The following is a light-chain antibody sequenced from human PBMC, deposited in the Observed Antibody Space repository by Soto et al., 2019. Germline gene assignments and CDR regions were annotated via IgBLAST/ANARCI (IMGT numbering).Light chain of an antibody. CDR2: GAS. J-gene: IGKJ5*01. CDR3: QQYGSSPIT. CDR1: QSVTSGS. V-gene: IGKV3-20*01. Sequence: EIGLPQSPATLSLPPGERATLSSGASQSVTSGSLAWYQQKPGQAPRLLIYGASSRATGIPDRFSGSGSGTDFTLTISRLEPEDFAVYYCQQYGSSPITFGQGTRLEIK.